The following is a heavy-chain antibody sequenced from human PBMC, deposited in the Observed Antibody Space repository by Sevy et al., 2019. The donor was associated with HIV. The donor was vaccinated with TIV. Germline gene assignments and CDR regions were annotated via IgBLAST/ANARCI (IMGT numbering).Heavy chain of an antibody. CDR2: ISSSSSYI. V-gene: IGHV3-21*01. CDR3: ARDRGVGTSSYGMDV. J-gene: IGHJ6*02. Sequence: GGSLRLSCAASGFTFSSYGLSSYSMNWVRQAPGKGLEWVSSISSSSSYIFYADSVKGRFTISRDNAKNSVYLQMNSLRAEDTAVYYCARDRGVGTSSYGMDVWGQGTTVTVSS. D-gene: IGHD1-26*01. CDR1: GFTFSSYGLSSYS.